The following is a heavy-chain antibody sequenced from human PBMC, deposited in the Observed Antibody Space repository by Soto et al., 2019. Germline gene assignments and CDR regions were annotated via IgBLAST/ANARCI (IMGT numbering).Heavy chain of an antibody. CDR3: TRGPRSTSTGTGAF. V-gene: IGHV3-74*01. CDR1: GFTFSMYW. CDR2: INDDGIST. D-gene: IGHD1-1*01. J-gene: IGHJ4*02. Sequence: GGSLRLSCAASGFTFSMYWMHWVRQVPGKGPEWVSRINDDGISTNYADSVKGRFTISRDNAKNTLYLQMSALRVEDTAVYYCTRGPRSTSTGTGAFWGQGTLVTVSS.